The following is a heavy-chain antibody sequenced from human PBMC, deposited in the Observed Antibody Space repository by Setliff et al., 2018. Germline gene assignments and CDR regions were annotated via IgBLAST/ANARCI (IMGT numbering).Heavy chain of an antibody. Sequence: PSETLSLTCTVSGGSISSGTFYWTWLRQPAGKGLEWIGHIYSSGNINYNPSLVSRVTISIDTSKSQFSLRLSSVTAADTAVYYCRLWSHNYQNDYWGQGTLVTISS. CDR3: RLWSHNYQNDY. CDR1: GGSISSGTFY. V-gene: IGHV4-61*09. J-gene: IGHJ4*02. D-gene: IGHD3-16*01. CDR2: IYSSGNI.